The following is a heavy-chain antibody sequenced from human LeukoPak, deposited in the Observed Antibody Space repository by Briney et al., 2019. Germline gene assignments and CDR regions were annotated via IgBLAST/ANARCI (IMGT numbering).Heavy chain of an antibody. CDR2: IYYSGST. J-gene: IGHJ5*02. CDR3: ASQGYCGGGTCHNWFDP. CDR1: GGSISSSSYY. V-gene: IGHV4-39*07. D-gene: IGHD2-15*01. Sequence: SETLSLTCTVSGGSISSSSYYWGWIRQPPGKGLEWIGSIYYSGSTYYNPSLKSRVTISVDTSKNQFSLKLSSVTAADTAVYYCASQGYCGGGTCHNWFDPWGQGTLVTVSS.